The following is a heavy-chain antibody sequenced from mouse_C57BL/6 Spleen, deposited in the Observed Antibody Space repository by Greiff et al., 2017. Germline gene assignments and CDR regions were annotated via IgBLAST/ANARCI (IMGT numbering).Heavy chain of an antibody. CDR3: ARDYYGSSYLDD. J-gene: IGHJ2*01. V-gene: IGHV1-69*01. CDR1: GYTFTSYW. D-gene: IGHD1-1*01. CDR2: IDPSDSYT. Sequence: QVQLQQSGAELVMPGASVKLSCKASGYTFTSYWMHWVKQRPGQGLEWIGEIDPSDSYTNYNQKFKGKSTLTVDKSSSTAYMQLSSLTSEDSAVYYCARDYYGSSYLDDWGQGTTLTVSS.